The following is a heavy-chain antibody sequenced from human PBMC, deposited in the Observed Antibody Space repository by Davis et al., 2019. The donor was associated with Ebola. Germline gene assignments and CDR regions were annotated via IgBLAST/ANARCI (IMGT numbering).Heavy chain of an antibody. J-gene: IGHJ1*01. CDR2: IKVSSGVT. CDR3: ARNTVTTESAAYFQH. CDR1: GDTFTGTGYY. D-gene: IGHD4-17*01. Sequence: AASVKVSCKASGDTFTGTGYYLHWVRQAPGQGFEWMGRIKVSSGVTNYAQKFRGRVTMTRDTSITTAYMELSSLGSDDTALYYCARNTVTTESAAYFQHWGQGTLVTVSS. V-gene: IGHV1-2*06.